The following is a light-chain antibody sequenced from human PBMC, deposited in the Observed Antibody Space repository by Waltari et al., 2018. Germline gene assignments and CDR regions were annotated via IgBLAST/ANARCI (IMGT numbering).Light chain of an antibody. J-gene: IGKJ1*01. CDR1: QSVSSS. CDR2: IAS. CDR3: QQRSSWPRT. Sequence: EIVLTQSPATLSLSPGERATLSCRASQSVSSSLACYQQKPGQTPRLLIYIASNRATGIPARFSGSGSGSDFTLTISSLEPEDFAVYYCQQRSSWPRTFGQGTKVEIK. V-gene: IGKV3-11*01.